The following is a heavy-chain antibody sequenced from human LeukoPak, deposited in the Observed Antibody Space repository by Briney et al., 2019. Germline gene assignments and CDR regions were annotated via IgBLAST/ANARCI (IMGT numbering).Heavy chain of an antibody. CDR2: ISSSSSTI. CDR3: ARCSREVIYYYYYMDF. Sequence: PGGSLRLSCAASGFTFSSYSMNWVRQAPGKGLEWVSSISSSSSTIYYADSVKGRFTISRDNAKSSLYLQMNSLRAEDTAVYYCARCSREVIYYYYYMDFWGKGTTVTVSS. J-gene: IGHJ6*03. D-gene: IGHD3-22*01. V-gene: IGHV3-48*01. CDR1: GFTFSSYS.